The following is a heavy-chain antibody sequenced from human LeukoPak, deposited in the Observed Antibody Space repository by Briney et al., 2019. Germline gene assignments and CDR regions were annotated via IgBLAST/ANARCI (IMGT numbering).Heavy chain of an antibody. V-gene: IGHV4-39*07. CDR1: GDSISRSTYY. D-gene: IGHD3-22*01. Sequence: PSETLSLTCTVSGDSISRSTYYWAWIRQPPGKGLEWIGSVYYGRSPYFNPSLESRVTISVDTSKNQFSLKLSSVTAADTAVYYCARVREKQWLLRGKSYYFDYWGQGTLVTVSS. J-gene: IGHJ4*02. CDR2: VYYGRSP. CDR3: ARVREKQWLLRGKSYYFDY.